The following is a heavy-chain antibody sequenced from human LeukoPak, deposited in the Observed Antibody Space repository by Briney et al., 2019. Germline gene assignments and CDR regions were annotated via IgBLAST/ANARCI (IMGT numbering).Heavy chain of an antibody. CDR1: GYSVSSGYY. Sequence: SETLSLTCTVSGYSVSSGYYWGWIRQPPGKGLEWIASIYHSGDTYYNPSLRSRVTISLDTSKNQLSLKLSSVTAADTAVYYCASGWSGYYSYWGQGTLVTVSS. CDR2: IYHSGDT. CDR3: ASGWSGYYSY. D-gene: IGHD3-3*01. V-gene: IGHV4-38-2*02. J-gene: IGHJ4*02.